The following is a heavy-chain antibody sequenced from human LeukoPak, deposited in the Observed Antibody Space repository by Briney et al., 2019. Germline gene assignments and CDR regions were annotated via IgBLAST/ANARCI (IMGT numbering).Heavy chain of an antibody. CDR3: ARAGVELATISPFDI. CDR1: GFTFGNYA. CDR2: ISGPAFTT. J-gene: IGHJ3*02. V-gene: IGHV3-23*01. D-gene: IGHD5-24*01. Sequence: GGSLRLSCAASGFTFGNYAMSWVRRAPGKGLDWVSAISGPAFTTYYADSVKGRFTVSRDNSKETLYLQMNSLTAEDTAVYYCARAGVELATISPFDIWGQGTMVTVSS.